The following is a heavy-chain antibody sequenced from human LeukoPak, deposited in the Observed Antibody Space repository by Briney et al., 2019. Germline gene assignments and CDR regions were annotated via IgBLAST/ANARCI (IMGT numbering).Heavy chain of an antibody. CDR3: ARLHYYGSGTSDAFDI. Sequence: PSETLSLTCTVSGGSISSGSYYWSWIRQPAGKGLEWIGRIYTSGSTNYNPSLKSRVTISVDTSKNQFSLKLSSVTAADTAVYYCARLHYYGSGTSDAFDIWGQGTMVTVSS. J-gene: IGHJ3*02. CDR2: IYTSGST. CDR1: GGSISSGSYY. V-gene: IGHV4-61*02. D-gene: IGHD3-10*01.